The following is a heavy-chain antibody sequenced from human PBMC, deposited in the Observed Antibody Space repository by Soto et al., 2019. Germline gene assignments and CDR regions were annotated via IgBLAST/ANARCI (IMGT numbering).Heavy chain of an antibody. CDR2: IYPGDSDT. CDR1: XYSFTSYW. CDR3: ARRGIAAQDYYYYGMDV. Sequence: LGESLNISCKGSXYSFTSYWIGWVRQMPGKGLEWMGIIYPGDSDTRYSPSFQGQVTISADKSISTAYLQWSSLKASDTAMYYCARRGIAAQDYYYYGMDVWGQGTTVTV. V-gene: IGHV5-51*01. D-gene: IGHD6-13*01. J-gene: IGHJ6*02.